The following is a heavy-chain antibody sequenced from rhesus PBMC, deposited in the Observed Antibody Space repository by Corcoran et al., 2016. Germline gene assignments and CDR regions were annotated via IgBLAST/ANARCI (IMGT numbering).Heavy chain of an antibody. Sequence: QVQLVQSGAEVKKPGASVKVSCKASGYTYTYSYMQWSRQAPGQGLEWMGRNNPKTGGTDYAQKFQDRVTMTRDTSTSTAYMELSSLRSEDTAVYYCARGARGSSYGYWGQGVLVTVSS. CDR3: ARGARGSSYGY. CDR1: GYTYTYSY. V-gene: IGHV1-138*01. J-gene: IGHJ4*01. D-gene: IGHD4-29*01. CDR2: NNPKTGGT.